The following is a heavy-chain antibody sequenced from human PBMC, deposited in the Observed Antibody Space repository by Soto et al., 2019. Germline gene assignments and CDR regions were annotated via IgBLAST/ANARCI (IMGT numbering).Heavy chain of an antibody. CDR2: IYHSGST. J-gene: IGHJ4*02. V-gene: IGHV4-30-2*01. CDR3: ARGGYYGSGDYFDY. Sequence: LSETLSLTCAVSGGPISSGGYSWSWIRQPPGKGLEWIGYIYHSGSTYYNPSLKSRVTISVDRSKNQFSLKLSSVTAADTAVYYCARGGYYGSGDYFDYWGQGTLVTVSS. D-gene: IGHD3-10*01. CDR1: GGPISSGGYS.